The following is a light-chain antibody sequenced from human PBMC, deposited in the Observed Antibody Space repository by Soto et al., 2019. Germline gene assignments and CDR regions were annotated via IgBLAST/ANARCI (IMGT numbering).Light chain of an antibody. CDR3: QQYGSSGT. CDR1: QSVSSSY. CDR2: GAS. J-gene: IGKJ1*01. V-gene: IGKV3-20*01. Sequence: EFVLTQSPGTLSLSPGGRATLSCRASQSVSSSYLAWYQQKPGQAPRLLIYGASSRATGIPDRFSGSGSGTDFTLTITRLEPEDFAVYYCQQYGSSGTFGQGTKVDIK.